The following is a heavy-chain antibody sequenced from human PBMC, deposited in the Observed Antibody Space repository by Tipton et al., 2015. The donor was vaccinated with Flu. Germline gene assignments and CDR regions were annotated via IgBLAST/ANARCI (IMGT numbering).Heavy chain of an antibody. V-gene: IGHV3-7*01. Sequence: SLRLSCAVSGFTITQYGMSWVRQAPGKGLEWVANMKQDGSEKYYVDSVKGRFTISRDNAKKSLYLQMNSLRAEDTAVYYCARVYSSSSGRNAFDIWGQGTMVTVSS. CDR3: ARVYSSSSGRNAFDI. D-gene: IGHD6-6*01. CDR1: GFTITQYG. J-gene: IGHJ3*02. CDR2: MKQDGSEK.